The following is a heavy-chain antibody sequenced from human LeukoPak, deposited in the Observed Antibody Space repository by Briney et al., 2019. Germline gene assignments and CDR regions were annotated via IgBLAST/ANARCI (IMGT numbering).Heavy chain of an antibody. CDR2: IYYSGST. CDR1: GGSISSGDYY. CDR3: ASDHLDYYGSGSFNFDY. V-gene: IGHV4-30-4*01. J-gene: IGHJ4*02. Sequence: SETLSLTCTVSGGSISSGDYYWSWIRQPPGKGLEWIGYIYYSGSTYYNPSLKNRVTISVDTSKNQFSLKLSSVTAADTAVYYCASDHLDYYGSGSFNFDYWGQGTLVTVSS. D-gene: IGHD3-10*01.